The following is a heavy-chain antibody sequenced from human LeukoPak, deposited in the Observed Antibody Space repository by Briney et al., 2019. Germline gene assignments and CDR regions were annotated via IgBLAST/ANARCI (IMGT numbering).Heavy chain of an antibody. D-gene: IGHD1-1*01. CDR2: ISAYNGNT. Sequence: ASVKVSCKASGYTFTSYGIGWVRQAPGQGLEWMGWISAYNGNTNYAQKLQGRVTMTTDTSTSTAYMELRSLRSDDTAVYYCVRGTYALDAFDIWGQGTMVTVSS. CDR1: GYTFTSYG. CDR3: VRGTYALDAFDI. J-gene: IGHJ3*02. V-gene: IGHV1-18*01.